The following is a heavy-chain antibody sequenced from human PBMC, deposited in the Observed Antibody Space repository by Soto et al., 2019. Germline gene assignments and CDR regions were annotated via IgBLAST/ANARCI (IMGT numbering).Heavy chain of an antibody. CDR1: GFTFSNYG. CDR3: PRDLIGRYGLGALEI. Sequence: WGSLRLSCAASGFTFSNYGIHWVRQAPGKGLEWVAVIWYDGSNTYYADSVKGRFTISRDNSTNTLYLQINSLRVEDPAVYHSPRDLIGRYGLGALEILGRGTMVAVSS. V-gene: IGHV3-33*01. CDR2: IWYDGSNT. J-gene: IGHJ3*02. D-gene: IGHD3-9*01.